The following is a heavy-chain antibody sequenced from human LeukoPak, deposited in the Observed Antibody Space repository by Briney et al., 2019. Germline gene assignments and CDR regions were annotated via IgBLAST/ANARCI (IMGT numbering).Heavy chain of an antibody. D-gene: IGHD2-15*01. V-gene: IGHV4-34*01. J-gene: IGHJ4*02. CDR3: AKDRYCSGGSCSGGFDY. Sequence: SETLSLTCAVYGGSFSGYYWSWIRQPPGKGLEWMGEINHSGSTTYNPSLKSRVTISVDTSKNQFSLKLSSVTAADTAVYYCAKDRYCSGGSCSGGFDYWGQGTLVTVSS. CDR2: INHSGST. CDR1: GGSFSGYY.